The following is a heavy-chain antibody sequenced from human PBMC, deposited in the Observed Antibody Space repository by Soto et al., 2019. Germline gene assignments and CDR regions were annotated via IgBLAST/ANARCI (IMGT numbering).Heavy chain of an antibody. CDR2: ISAYNGNT. V-gene: IGHV1-18*01. CDR3: AREGLATLSDAFDI. Sequence: ASVKVSCKASGYTFTSYDINWVRQAPGQGLEWMGWISAYNGNTNYAQKLQGRVTMTTDTSTSTAYMELRNLRSDDTAVYYCAREGLATLSDAFDIWGQGTMVTVSS. J-gene: IGHJ3*02. CDR1: GYTFTSYD. D-gene: IGHD5-12*01.